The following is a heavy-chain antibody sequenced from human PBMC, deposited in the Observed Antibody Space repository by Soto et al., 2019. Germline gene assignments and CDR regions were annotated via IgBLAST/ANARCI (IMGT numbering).Heavy chain of an antibody. V-gene: IGHV3-23*01. CDR2: ISGSGGST. D-gene: IGHD5-12*01. CDR3: AKAGGYSGRSVYFDY. CDR1: GFIFSSYA. J-gene: IGHJ4*02. Sequence: AGGSLRLSCPASGFIFSSYAMRWVRQAPGKGLEWVSAISGSGGSTYYADSVKGRFTISRDNSKTPLYLQMNSLRAEDTAVYYCAKAGGYSGRSVYFDYWGQGTLVTVSS.